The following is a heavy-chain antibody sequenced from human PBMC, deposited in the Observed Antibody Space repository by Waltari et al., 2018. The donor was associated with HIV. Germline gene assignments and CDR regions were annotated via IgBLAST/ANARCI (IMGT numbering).Heavy chain of an antibody. Sequence: VQLRESGPRHVQPSETLSRGCPAPGVALKRTSSNCIRPATDKDQEWIAYFYYSGSSNYNSGSTTYNPSLHSRVTSSVARSKNQVSLRLRAVTAADTGVYFCARGNCHLGSCLLVAFPFDFWGQGIPVVVSS. D-gene: IGHD5-12*01. CDR3: ARGNCHLGSCLLVAFPFDF. V-gene: IGHV4-59*12. CDR1: GVALKRTS. J-gene: IGHJ3*01. CDR2: FYYSGSS.